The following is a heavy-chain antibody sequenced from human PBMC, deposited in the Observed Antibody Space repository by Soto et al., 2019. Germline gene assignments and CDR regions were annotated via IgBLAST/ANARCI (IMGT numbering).Heavy chain of an antibody. V-gene: IGHV1-69*01. CDR1: GGSFSDYA. CDR2: IIPMLGIA. Sequence: QVQLVQSGAEVKKPGSSVKVSCQASGGSFSDYAISWVRQAPGQGLEWMGGIIPMLGIADNAQKFQGRVIITADEYTSTVYTELSSLRSEDTAVSSCARDGDYYDSSGFQRDYHYYGMDVWGQGTTVTFAS. CDR3: ARDGDYYDSSGFQRDYHYYGMDV. D-gene: IGHD3-22*01. J-gene: IGHJ6*02.